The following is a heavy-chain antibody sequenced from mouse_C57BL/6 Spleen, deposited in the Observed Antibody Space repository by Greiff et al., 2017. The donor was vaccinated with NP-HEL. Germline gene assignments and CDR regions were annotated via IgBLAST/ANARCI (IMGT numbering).Heavy chain of an antibody. Sequence: QVQLQQPGAELVKPGASVKLSCKASGYTFTSYWMHWVKQRPGQGVEWIGMIHPNSGSTNYNEKFKSKATLTVDKSSSTAYMQLSSLTSEDSAVYYCARGNDGVHFDYWGQGTTLTVSS. CDR3: ARGNDGVHFDY. D-gene: IGHD2-12*01. V-gene: IGHV1-64*01. CDR1: GYTFTSYW. CDR2: IHPNSGST. J-gene: IGHJ2*01.